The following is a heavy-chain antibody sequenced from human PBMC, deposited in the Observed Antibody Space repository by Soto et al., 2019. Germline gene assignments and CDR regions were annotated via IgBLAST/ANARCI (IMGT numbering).Heavy chain of an antibody. V-gene: IGHV4-34*01. D-gene: IGHD7-27*01. Sequence: QVQLQQWGAGLLKPSETLSLTCAVYGGSFSGYYWNWIRQPPGKGLEWIGEINHSGSTNYNPSLKRRVTLSLDTSKNQSSLTLSSVTAADTAVYYCARGWGRIFDYWGQGTLVTVSS. CDR2: INHSGST. CDR1: GGSFSGYY. CDR3: ARGWGRIFDY. J-gene: IGHJ4*02.